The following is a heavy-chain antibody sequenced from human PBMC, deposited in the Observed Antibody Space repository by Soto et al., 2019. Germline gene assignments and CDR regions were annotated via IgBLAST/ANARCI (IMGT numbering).Heavy chain of an antibody. CDR1: GISITSSY. CDR3: ARGRHWFGP. J-gene: IGHJ5*02. CDR2: ISDRGDI. V-gene: IGHV4-59*08. Sequence: SESLSLTCTVSGISITSSYCNWVRQAPGKGLEWIGQISDRGDIPYNPPLESRVALAPDTPKTQVPLTLTAVNAADTAVYFCARGRHWFGPWGQGTLVPVSS.